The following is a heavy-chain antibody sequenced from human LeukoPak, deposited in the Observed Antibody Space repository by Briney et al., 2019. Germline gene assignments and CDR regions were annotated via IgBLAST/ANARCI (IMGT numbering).Heavy chain of an antibody. D-gene: IGHD2-2*01. J-gene: IGHJ6*03. CDR2: ISAYNGNT. CDR3: ARETVVPAANHYYYYYMDV. Sequence: ASVKVSCKASGYTFTSYGISWVRQAPGQGLEWMGWISAYNGNTNYAQKLQGRVTMTTDTSTSTAYMELRSLRSDNTAVYYCARETVVPAANHYYYYYMDVWGKGTTVTVSS. V-gene: IGHV1-18*01. CDR1: GYTFTSYG.